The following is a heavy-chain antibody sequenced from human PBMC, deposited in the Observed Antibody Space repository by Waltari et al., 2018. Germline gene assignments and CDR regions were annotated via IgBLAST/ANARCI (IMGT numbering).Heavy chain of an antibody. CDR2: INHSGSP. J-gene: IGHJ4*02. D-gene: IGHD1-26*01. CDR1: GGSFSGYY. CDR3: ARGPVGAMDY. V-gene: IGHV4-34*01. Sequence: QVQLQQWGAGLLKPSETLSLTCAVYGGSFSGYYWSVIRQPPGQGLAWIGEINHSGSPNDNTVLKSRVTISVDTPQNQLSLTLSAVTAADTAVYYCARGPVGAMDYWGQGTLVTVSS.